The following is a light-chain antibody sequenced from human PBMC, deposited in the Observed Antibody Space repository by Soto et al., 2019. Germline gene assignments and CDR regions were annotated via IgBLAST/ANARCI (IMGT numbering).Light chain of an antibody. V-gene: IGLV1-40*01. Sequence: QPVLTQPPSESGAPGQRVTISCTGSSSNIGAGYDVHWYQQLPGTAPILLIYGNSNRPSGVPDRFSGSKSGTSASLAITGLQAEDEADYYCQSYDSSLSGVVFGGGTKLTVL. J-gene: IGLJ2*01. CDR2: GNS. CDR1: SSNIGAGYD. CDR3: QSYDSSLSGVV.